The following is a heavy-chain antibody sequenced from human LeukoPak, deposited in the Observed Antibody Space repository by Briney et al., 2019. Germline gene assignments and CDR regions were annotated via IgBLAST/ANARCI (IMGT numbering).Heavy chain of an antibody. V-gene: IGHV3-30*02. D-gene: IGHD2-2*02. CDR3: AKDSCSSTSCYIGGRYFDY. CDR1: GFTFSSYG. J-gene: IGHJ4*02. CDR2: IRYDGSNK. Sequence: GGSLRLSCVASGFTFSSYGMHWVRQAPGKGLEWVAFIRYDGSNKYYADSVKGRFTISRDNSKNTLYLQMNSLRAEDTAVYYCAKDSCSSTSCYIGGRYFDYWGQGTLVTVSS.